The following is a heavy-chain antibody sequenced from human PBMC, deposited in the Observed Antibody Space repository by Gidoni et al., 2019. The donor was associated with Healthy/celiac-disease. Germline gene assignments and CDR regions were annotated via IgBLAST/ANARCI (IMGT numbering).Heavy chain of an antibody. Sequence: QVQLQESGPGLVQTSETLSRTCTVSGGSISSYYWSWIRQPPGKGLEWSGYIYYSGSTNYNPSLKSRVTISVDTSKNQFSLKLSSVTAADTAVYYCARGGYAARGGFDYWGQGTLVTVSS. D-gene: IGHD6-6*01. CDR1: GGSISSYY. CDR3: ARGGYAARGGFDY. J-gene: IGHJ4*02. V-gene: IGHV4-59*01. CDR2: IYYSGST.